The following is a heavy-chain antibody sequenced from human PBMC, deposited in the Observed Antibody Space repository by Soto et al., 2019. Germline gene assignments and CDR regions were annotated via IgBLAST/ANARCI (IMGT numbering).Heavy chain of an antibody. V-gene: IGHV1-69*06. J-gene: IGHJ3*01. Sequence: QVQLVQSGAVVKKPGSSVEVSCKASGGTFNGYGISWVRQAPGQGLEWMGGTVPVFDTSKYAPRFQGRVTITADKSTSTAYMELSSVRSEDTAIYFCARGVSNSVVYYTGPSAYDLWGQGTLVIVSS. CDR3: ARGVSNSVVYYTGPSAYDL. CDR2: TVPVFDTS. CDR1: GGTFNGYG. D-gene: IGHD3-3*01.